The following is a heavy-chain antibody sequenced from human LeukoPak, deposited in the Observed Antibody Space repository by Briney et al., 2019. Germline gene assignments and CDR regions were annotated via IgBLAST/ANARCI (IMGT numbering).Heavy chain of an antibody. J-gene: IGHJ6*02. D-gene: IGHD6-19*01. V-gene: IGHV3-30*04. CDR3: ARDIKWLGRYYYYGLDV. CDR2: ISYDGTNE. CDR1: GFSFSSYT. Sequence: HPGRSLRLSRAGSGFSFSSYTMHWVRQAPGKGLEWVAIISYDGTNEYYADSVKGRFTISRDNSKNTLYLQVNSLRAEDTAVYYCARDIKWLGRYYYYGLDVWGQGTTVTVSS.